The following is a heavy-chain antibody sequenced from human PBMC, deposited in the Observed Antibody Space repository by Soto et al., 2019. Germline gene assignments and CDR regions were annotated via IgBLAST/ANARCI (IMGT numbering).Heavy chain of an antibody. CDR2: IIPIFGTA. D-gene: IGHD2-2*01. Sequence: ASVKVSCKASGGTFSSYAISWVRQAPGQGLEWMGGIIPIFGTANYAQKFQGRVTITADESTSTAYMELSSLRSEDTAVYYCARGVRYCSSTSCRYYYYGMDVWGQGTTVTVSS. CDR1: GGTFSSYA. J-gene: IGHJ6*02. V-gene: IGHV1-69*13. CDR3: ARGVRYCSSTSCRYYYYGMDV.